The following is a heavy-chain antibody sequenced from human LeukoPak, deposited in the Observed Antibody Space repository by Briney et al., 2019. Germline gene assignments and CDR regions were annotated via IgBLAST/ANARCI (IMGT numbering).Heavy chain of an antibody. V-gene: IGHV4-39*01. J-gene: IGHJ4*02. CDR3: ARRGSYYRVDY. D-gene: IGHD1-26*01. CDR2: IYYSGST. CDR1: GDSISSSTYY. Sequence: SETLSLTCTVSGDSISSSTYYWGWIRQPPGKGLEWIGSIYYSGSTYYNPPLKSRVTMSVDTSKNQFSLKLSSVTAADTAVYYCARRGSYYRVDYWGQGTLVTVSS.